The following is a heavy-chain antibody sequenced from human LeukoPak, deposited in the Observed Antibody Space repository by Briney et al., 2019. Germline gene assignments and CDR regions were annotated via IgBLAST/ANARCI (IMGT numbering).Heavy chain of an antibody. CDR1: GFTFTSYR. CDR2: ISSSSSYI. D-gene: IGHD4-17*01. CDR3: ARYDYGSDGGMDV. J-gene: IGHJ6*04. V-gene: IGHV3-21*01. Sequence: PGGSLRLSCAASGFTFTSYRMNWVRQAPGKGLEWVSSISSSSSYINYADSVKGRFTIDRDNAKHSLYLQMNRLRAEDTAVYYCARYDYGSDGGMDVWGEGTTVTVSS.